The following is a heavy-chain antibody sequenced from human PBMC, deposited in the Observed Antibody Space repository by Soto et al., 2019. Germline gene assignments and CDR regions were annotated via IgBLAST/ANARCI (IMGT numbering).Heavy chain of an antibody. J-gene: IGHJ6*02. CDR2: INPSGAT. CDR1: EYTFTNYY. V-gene: IGHV1-46*01. CDR3: AGGSESYYYAMDV. Sequence: ASVKVSCKASEYTFTNYYVHWVRRAPGQGPEWMGIINPSGATTYAQKFQVRVTMTRDTSTSTVYMELSSLISEDTAVYYCAGGSESYYYAMDVWGQGTTVTVSS.